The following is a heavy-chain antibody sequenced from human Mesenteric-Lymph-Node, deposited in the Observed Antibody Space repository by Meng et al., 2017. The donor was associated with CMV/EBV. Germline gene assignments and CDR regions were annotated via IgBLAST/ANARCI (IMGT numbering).Heavy chain of an antibody. CDR3: ATNSSGWYAYFDP. CDR2: INHSGRT. Sequence: TCAVYGGSLSGNYWSWIRQPPGKGLEWIGEINHSGRTKYNPSLKSRVTMSVDTSKNQFSLNLSSVTAADTALYYCATNSSGWYAYFDPWGQGTLVTVSS. V-gene: IGHV4-34*01. J-gene: IGHJ5*02. D-gene: IGHD6-19*01. CDR1: GGSLSGNY.